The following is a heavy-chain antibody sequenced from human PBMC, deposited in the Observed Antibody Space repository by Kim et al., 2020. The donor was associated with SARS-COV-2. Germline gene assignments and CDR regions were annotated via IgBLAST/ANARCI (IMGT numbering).Heavy chain of an antibody. CDR2: ISIKANNYAT. Sequence: GGSLRLSCAASGFTLSDSPIHWVRQAPGKGLEWVGRISIKANNYATAYAVSVKGRFTISRDDSKNTAYLQMNSLKTEDTAVYYCISFESEPYWGQGTLVTVSS. V-gene: IGHV3-73*01. J-gene: IGHJ4*02. CDR3: ISFESEPY. CDR1: GFTLSDSP.